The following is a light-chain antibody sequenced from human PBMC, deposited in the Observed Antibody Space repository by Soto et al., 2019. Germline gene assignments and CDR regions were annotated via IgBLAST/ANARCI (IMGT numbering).Light chain of an antibody. CDR1: QSVSSSY. J-gene: IGKJ1*01. Sequence: ETVLTQSPGTLSLSPGERATLSCRASQSVSSSYLAWYQQKPGQPPRLLISHASSRATGIPDRFSGSGSGTDFTLTISRLEPEDFAVYYCQHYGSSPPSWTFGQGTKVEIK. CDR2: HAS. CDR3: QHYGSSPPSWT. V-gene: IGKV3-20*01.